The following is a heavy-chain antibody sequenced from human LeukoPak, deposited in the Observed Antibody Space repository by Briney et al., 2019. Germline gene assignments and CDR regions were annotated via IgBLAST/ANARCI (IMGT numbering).Heavy chain of an antibody. CDR1: GASISSYF. D-gene: IGHD3-22*01. V-gene: IGHV4-59*01. Sequence: PSETLSLTCTVSGASISSYFWSWIRQPPGKGLEWIGYIYYSGSTNYNPSLKSRVTISVDTSKNQFSLKLSSVTAADTAVYYCARYYYDSSGYPDTFDIWGQGTMVTVSS. J-gene: IGHJ3*02. CDR3: ARYYYDSSGYPDTFDI. CDR2: IYYSGST.